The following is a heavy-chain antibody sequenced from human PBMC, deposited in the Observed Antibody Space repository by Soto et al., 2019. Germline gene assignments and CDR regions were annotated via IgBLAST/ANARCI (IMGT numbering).Heavy chain of an antibody. CDR3: ATRMTTAPY. V-gene: IGHV3-66*01. J-gene: IGHJ4*02. Sequence: EVRLVQSGGGLVQPGGSLRLSCAASLFIVSDNYMSWFRQAPGKGLEWVSLIYSGGGTDYAESVKGRFTISRDNSKNTLYLQMNSLKAEDTGIYDCATRMTTAPYWGQGTVVTVSS. D-gene: IGHD4-17*01. CDR2: IYSGGGT. CDR1: LFIVSDNY.